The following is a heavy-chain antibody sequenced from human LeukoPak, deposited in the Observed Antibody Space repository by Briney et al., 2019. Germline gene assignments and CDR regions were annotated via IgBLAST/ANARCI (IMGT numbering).Heavy chain of an antibody. CDR2: IYYSGCT. CDR1: GGSISSSSYY. CDR3: ARESTELSSPRGGYFDY. Sequence: SETLSLTCTVSGGSISSSSYYWGWIRQPPGKELGWIGSIYYSGCTYYNPSRKSRTTISVYTSKNQFSLKLSSVTAADSALYSCARESTELSSPRGGYFDYWGQGTLVTVSS. D-gene: IGHD1-26*01. J-gene: IGHJ4*02. V-gene: IGHV4-39*02.